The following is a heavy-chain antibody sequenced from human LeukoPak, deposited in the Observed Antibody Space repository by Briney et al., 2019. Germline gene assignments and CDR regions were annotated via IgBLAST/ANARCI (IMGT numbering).Heavy chain of an antibody. J-gene: IGHJ6*02. Sequence: TSQTLSLTCTVSGGSISSGSYYWSWIRQPAGKGLEWIGRIYTSGSTNYSPSLRSRVTISVDTSKNQFSLKLSSVTAADTAVYYCARTSSGVSDGMDVWGQGTTVTVSS. CDR1: GGSISSGSYY. CDR2: IYTSGST. CDR3: ARTSSGVSDGMDV. V-gene: IGHV4-61*02. D-gene: IGHD3-22*01.